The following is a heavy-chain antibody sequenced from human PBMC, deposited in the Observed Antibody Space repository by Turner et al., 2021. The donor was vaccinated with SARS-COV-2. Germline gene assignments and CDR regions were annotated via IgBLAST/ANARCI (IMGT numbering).Heavy chain of an antibody. D-gene: IGHD3-16*01. CDR1: GGSFSGYY. CDR3: ARGRDDYIWGSPTPTYYFDY. Sequence: QVQLQQWGAGLLKPSVTLSPTCAVYGGSFSGYYWSFLRQPPGKGLEWIGEINHSGNTNYNPSLQSRVITSVDTSKNHFSLKLTSVTAADTAVYYCARGRDDYIWGSPTPTYYFDYWGQGTLVTVSS. V-gene: IGHV4-34*01. J-gene: IGHJ4*02. CDR2: INHSGNT.